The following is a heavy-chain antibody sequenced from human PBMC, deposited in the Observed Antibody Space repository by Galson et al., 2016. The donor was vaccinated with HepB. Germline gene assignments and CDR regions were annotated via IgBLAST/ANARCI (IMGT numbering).Heavy chain of an antibody. V-gene: IGHV4-31*03. Sequence: TLSLTCTVSGGSISSGCYYWSWTRQHPGKGLEWIGYVSYSWITYYNLSLKSRATISGDTSKNQFSLKLSSVTAADTAVYYGARGFGVVGWFDPWGQGTLVTVSS. CDR3: ARGFGVVGWFDP. J-gene: IGHJ5*02. D-gene: IGHD3-3*01. CDR1: GGSISSGCYY. CDR2: VSYSWIT.